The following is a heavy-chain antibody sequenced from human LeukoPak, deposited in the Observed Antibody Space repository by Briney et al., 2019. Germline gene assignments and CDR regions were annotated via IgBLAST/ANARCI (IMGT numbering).Heavy chain of an antibody. CDR1: GLSISRNG. D-gene: IGHD6-19*01. CDR3: AKDHLASRGPGIY. V-gene: IGHV3-30*18. CDR2: ISYDGSNK. J-gene: IGHJ4*02. Sequence: QPGGSLRLSCAASGLSISRNGMHWVRQAPGKGLEWVAVISYDGSNKYYADSVKGRFTISRDTSENTLYLQMNSLRAEDTAVYYCAKDHLASRGPGIYWGQGTLVTVSS.